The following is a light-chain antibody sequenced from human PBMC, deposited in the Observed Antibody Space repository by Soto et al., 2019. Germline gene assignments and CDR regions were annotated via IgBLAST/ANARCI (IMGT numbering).Light chain of an antibody. CDR3: QQLNSYPLT. CDR1: QGISSY. Sequence: DIQFTHLRFLLPASXNVGVTITXXASQGISSYLAWYQQKPGKAPKLLIYAASTLQSGVPSRFSGSGSGTEFTLTISSLQPEDFATYYCQQLNSYPLTFGGGTKLDIK. V-gene: IGKV1-9*01. J-gene: IGKJ4*01. CDR2: AAS.